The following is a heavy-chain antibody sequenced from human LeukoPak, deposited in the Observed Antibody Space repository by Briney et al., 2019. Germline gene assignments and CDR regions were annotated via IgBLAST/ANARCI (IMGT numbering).Heavy chain of an antibody. D-gene: IGHD4-23*01. CDR2: ISWNSGSI. Sequence: PGGSLRLSCAASGFTFDGYAMHWVRQAPGKGLEWVSGISWNSGSIDYADSVKGRFTISRDNAKNSLYLQMNSLRAEDTAFYYCAKAEGFFGGYYDHWGQGTLVTVSS. V-gene: IGHV3-9*01. J-gene: IGHJ4*02. CDR3: AKAEGFFGGYYDH. CDR1: GFTFDGYA.